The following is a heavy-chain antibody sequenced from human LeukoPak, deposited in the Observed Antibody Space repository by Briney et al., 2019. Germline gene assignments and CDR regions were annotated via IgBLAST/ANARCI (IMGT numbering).Heavy chain of an antibody. D-gene: IGHD3-10*01. Sequence: GESLKISCKGSGYSFTSYWIGWVRQMPGKGLEWMGIINPGDSETRYSPSFQGQVTISVDKSISTAYLQWSGLKASGTAMYYCARHPQYGSGTYLFDYWGQGTLVTVSS. CDR1: GYSFTSYW. CDR2: INPGDSET. CDR3: ARHPQYGSGTYLFDY. J-gene: IGHJ4*02. V-gene: IGHV5-51*01.